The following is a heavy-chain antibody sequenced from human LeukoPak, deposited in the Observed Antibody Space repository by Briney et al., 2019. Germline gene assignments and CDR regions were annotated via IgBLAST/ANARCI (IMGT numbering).Heavy chain of an antibody. V-gene: IGHV3-30-3*01. CDR2: ISYDGNNK. CDR1: GFTLSSYT. Sequence: PGRSLRLSCAASGFTLSSYTRHWVPQAPGKGLEGVAVISYDGNNKSYADSVRGRFTIYRENSKNTLYLQMNSLRAEDTAVLYCAGEGVVGVSDYWGQGALVTVSS. CDR3: AGEGVVGVSDY. J-gene: IGHJ4*02. D-gene: IGHD1-26*01.